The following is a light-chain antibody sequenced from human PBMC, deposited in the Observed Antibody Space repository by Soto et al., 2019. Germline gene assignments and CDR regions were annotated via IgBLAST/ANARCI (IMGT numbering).Light chain of an antibody. CDR2: GAS. CDR1: QSVNNR. Sequence: DIQMTQSPSTLSASVGDRVTVTCRASQSVNNRLTWYQQKPGKAPNLLIYGASILQTGVPSRFGGSGSGTEFTLTISSLQPDDFATYYCQKYDTYPNTFGQGTHLEIK. V-gene: IGKV1-5*01. CDR3: QKYDTYPNT. J-gene: IGKJ2*01.